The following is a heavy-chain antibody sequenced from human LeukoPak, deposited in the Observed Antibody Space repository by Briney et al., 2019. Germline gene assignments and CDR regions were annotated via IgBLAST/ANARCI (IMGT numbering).Heavy chain of an antibody. CDR1: GYSFTSYW. Sequence: GESLKISCKGSGYSFTSYWIGWVRQMPGKGLEWMGIIYPGDSDTRYSPSFQGQVTISADKSISTAYLQWNSLKASDTAMYYCARLQQGIVGATRTDYYYYYYMDVWGKGTTVTVSS. D-gene: IGHD1-26*01. J-gene: IGHJ6*03. CDR2: IYPGDSDT. CDR3: ARLQQGIVGATRTDYYYYYYMDV. V-gene: IGHV5-51*01.